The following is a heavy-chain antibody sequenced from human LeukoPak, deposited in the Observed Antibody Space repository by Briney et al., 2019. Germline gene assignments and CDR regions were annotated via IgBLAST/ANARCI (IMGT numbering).Heavy chain of an antibody. Sequence: SETLSLTCTVSGDSISSGNSYWGWIRQPPGEALEWIGTIYYIGNTYYSPSLNSRVTMSVDTSKNQFSLKLTSMTAADTAVYYCARHVHYHDFSGFLAWGQGTLVTVSS. CDR3: ARHVHYHDFSGFLA. V-gene: IGHV4-39*01. J-gene: IGHJ5*02. CDR1: GDSISSGNSY. CDR2: IYYIGNT. D-gene: IGHD3-22*01.